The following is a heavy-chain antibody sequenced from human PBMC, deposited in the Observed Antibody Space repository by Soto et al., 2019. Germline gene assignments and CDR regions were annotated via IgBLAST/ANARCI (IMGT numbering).Heavy chain of an antibody. CDR3: ARGFGSGSRYGMDV. D-gene: IGHD3-10*01. CDR1: GFTFSSYD. Sequence: QVQLVESGGGVVQPGRSLRLSCAASGFTFSSYDMHWVRQAPGKGLEWVVVISYDGSNKYYADSVKGRFTISRDNSKNTLYLQMNSLRTEDTTVYYCARGFGSGSRYGMDVWGQGTTVTVSS. CDR2: ISYDGSNK. J-gene: IGHJ6*02. V-gene: IGHV3-30*03.